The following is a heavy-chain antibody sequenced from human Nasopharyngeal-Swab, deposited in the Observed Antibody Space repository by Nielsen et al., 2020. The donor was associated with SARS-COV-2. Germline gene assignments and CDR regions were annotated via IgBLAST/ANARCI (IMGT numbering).Heavy chain of an antibody. CDR2: INHSGST. CDR3: ARVGRYYDYVWGSYRYQNTYFDY. V-gene: IGHV4-34*01. D-gene: IGHD3-16*02. Sequence: SETLSLTCAVYGGSSSGYYWSWIRQPPGKGLEWIGEINHSGSTNYNPSLKSRVTISVDTSKNQFSLKLSSVTAADTAVYYCARVGRYYDYVWGSYRYQNTYFDYWGQGTLVTVSS. J-gene: IGHJ4*02. CDR1: GGSSSGYY.